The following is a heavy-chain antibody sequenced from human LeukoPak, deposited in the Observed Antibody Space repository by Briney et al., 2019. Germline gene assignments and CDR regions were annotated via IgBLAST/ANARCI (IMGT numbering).Heavy chain of an antibody. Sequence: SETLSLTCSVSDDSISRSSSYCGWIRQPPGKGMEWIGTFYYSKFPNYNPPLQKRVTMSVDTSKNQYSLKLSSATAEDTAVYYCARLKVGTTHPDYWGQGTLVTDSS. J-gene: IGHJ4*02. CDR3: ARLKVGTTHPDY. CDR2: FYYSKFP. V-gene: IGHV4-39*01. D-gene: IGHD1-26*01. CDR1: DDSISRSSSY.